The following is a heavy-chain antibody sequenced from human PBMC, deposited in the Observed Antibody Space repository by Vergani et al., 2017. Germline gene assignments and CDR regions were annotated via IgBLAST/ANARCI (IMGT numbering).Heavy chain of an antibody. D-gene: IGHD4-17*01. CDR2: ISWNSGSI. V-gene: IGHV3-9*01. J-gene: IGHJ6*03. CDR3: AKDFYGDDYYYYYMDV. Sequence: EVQLVESGGGLVQPGRSLRLSCAASGFTFDDYAMHWVRQAPGKGLEWVSGISWNSGSIGYADSVKGRFTISRDNAKNSLYLQMNSLRADDTALYYCAKDFYGDDYYYYYMDVWGKGTTVTVSS. CDR1: GFTFDDYA.